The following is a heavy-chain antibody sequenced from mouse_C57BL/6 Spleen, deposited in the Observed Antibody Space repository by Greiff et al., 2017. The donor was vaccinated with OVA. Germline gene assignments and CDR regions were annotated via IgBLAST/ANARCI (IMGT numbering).Heavy chain of an antibody. CDR3: ARGLWGFDY. V-gene: IGHV1-53*01. D-gene: IGHD6-1*01. Sequence: QVQLQQPGTELVKPGASVQLSCKASGYTFTSYWMHWVKQRPGQGLEWIGNINHSNGGTNYNEKFMSKATLTVDKSSSTAYMQLSSLTSEDTAVDECARGLWGFDYWGKGTTRTVSS. CDR1: GYTFTSYW. J-gene: IGHJ2*01. CDR2: INHSNGGT.